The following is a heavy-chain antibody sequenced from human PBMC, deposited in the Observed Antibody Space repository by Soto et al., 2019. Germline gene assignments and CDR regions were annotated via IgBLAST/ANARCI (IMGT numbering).Heavy chain of an antibody. CDR1: GFTFSDYY. J-gene: IGHJ6*03. D-gene: IGHD3-10*01. CDR3: ARSPSIRTSPQLDRRYYYMDV. CDR2: ISSSGSTI. V-gene: IGHV3-11*01. Sequence: GGSLRLSCAASGFTFSDYYMSWIRQAPGKGLEWVSYISSSGSTIYYADSVKGRFTISRDNAKNSLYLQMNSLRAEDTAVYYCARSPSIRTSPQLDRRYYYMDVWGKGTTVTVSS.